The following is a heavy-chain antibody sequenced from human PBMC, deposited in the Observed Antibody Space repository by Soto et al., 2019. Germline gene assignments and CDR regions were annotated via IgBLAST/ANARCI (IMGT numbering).Heavy chain of an antibody. CDR1: GFTFSDHY. J-gene: IGHJ4*02. V-gene: IGHV3-72*01. CDR2: SRNKAKTYTT. Sequence: EVQVVESGGGLVQPGGSLRLSCAASGFTFSDHYIDWVRQAPGKGLEWIGRSRNKAKTYTTEYAASVKGRFTISRDDSKKSLYLQMNSLKTEDTAVYYCVRRYCSDNKCYHFDYWGQGTLVTVSS. D-gene: IGHD2-15*01. CDR3: VRRYCSDNKCYHFDY.